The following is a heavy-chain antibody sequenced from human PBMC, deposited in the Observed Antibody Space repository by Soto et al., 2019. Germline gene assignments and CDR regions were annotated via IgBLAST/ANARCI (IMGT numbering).Heavy chain of an antibody. Sequence: GGSLRLSCAASGFTFSTYAMTWVRQAPGKGLEWVSAISGSGGSTYYADSVKGRFTISRDNSKNTLYLQMNSLRAEDTAVYYCARYFGYSGYHPRGFDYWGQGTLVTVSS. D-gene: IGHD5-12*01. V-gene: IGHV3-23*01. CDR2: ISGSGGST. CDR1: GFTFSTYA. CDR3: ARYFGYSGYHPRGFDY. J-gene: IGHJ4*02.